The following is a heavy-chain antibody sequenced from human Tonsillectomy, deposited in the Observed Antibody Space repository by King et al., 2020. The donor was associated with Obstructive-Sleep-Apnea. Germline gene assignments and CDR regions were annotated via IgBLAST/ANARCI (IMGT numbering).Heavy chain of an antibody. Sequence: QLQESGPGLVKSSETLSLTCTVSGGSISSYYWSWIRQPAGKGLEWIGRIYTSGSTNYNPSLKSGVTMSVDTSKNQFSLKLSSVTAADTAVYYCARVGETTYYYYGMDVWGQGTTVTVSS. CDR2: IYTSGST. CDR1: GGSISSYY. CDR3: ARVGETTYYYYGMDV. V-gene: IGHV4-4*07. J-gene: IGHJ6*02. D-gene: IGHD1-26*01.